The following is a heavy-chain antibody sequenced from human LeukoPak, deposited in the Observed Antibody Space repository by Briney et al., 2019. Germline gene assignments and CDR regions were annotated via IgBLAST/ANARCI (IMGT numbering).Heavy chain of an antibody. J-gene: IGHJ4*02. D-gene: IGHD3-22*01. CDR1: GFTFRSYA. Sequence: GGSLTLSCAPSGFTFRSYAMSCVRQAPGKGLEWVSGVSNSGGSTYYADSVKGRLTISTDNTKNTLYLQMNSLRAEDTAVYYCARGRGYEHPFDSWGQGTLVTVSS. V-gene: IGHV3-23*01. CDR3: ARGRGYEHPFDS. CDR2: VSNSGGST.